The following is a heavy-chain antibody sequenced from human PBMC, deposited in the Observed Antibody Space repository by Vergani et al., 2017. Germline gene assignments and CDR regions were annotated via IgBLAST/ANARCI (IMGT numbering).Heavy chain of an antibody. CDR2: INPSGGST. D-gene: IGHD3-10*01. Sequence: QVQLVQSGAEVKKPGASVKVSCKASGYTFTSYYMHWVRQAPGQGLEWMGIINPSGGSTSYAQKFQGRVTMTRDTSISTAYMELSRLRSDDTAVYYCARDRLLWFGELLEGHGMDVWGQGTTVTVSS. V-gene: IGHV1-46*01. CDR1: GYTFTSYY. CDR3: ARDRLLWFGELLEGHGMDV. J-gene: IGHJ6*02.